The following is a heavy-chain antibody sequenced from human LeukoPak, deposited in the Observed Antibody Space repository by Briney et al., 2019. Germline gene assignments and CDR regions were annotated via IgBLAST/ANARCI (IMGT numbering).Heavy chain of an antibody. CDR1: GGSISGRY. J-gene: IGHJ2*01. V-gene: IGHV4-59*11. CDR2: IYYDGTT. Sequence: SETLSLTCTVSGGSISGRYWSWIRQPPGKGLEWIGYIYYDGTTHYSPSLESRVAISVDPSKNQFSLKLPSVTAADTAAYYCARQRESYFDLWGRGTLVTVSS. CDR3: ARQRESYFDL.